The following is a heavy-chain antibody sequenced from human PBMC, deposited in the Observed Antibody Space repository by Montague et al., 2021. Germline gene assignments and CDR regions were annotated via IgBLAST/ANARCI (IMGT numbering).Heavy chain of an antibody. CDR2: IYYSGNS. J-gene: IGHJ5*02. CDR1: GASITGNIYY. V-gene: IGHV4-39*07. D-gene: IGHD6-13*01. Sequence: SETLSLTCTVSGASITGNIYYWGWIRQSPGKGLEWIGSIYYSGNSFYQPSLKSRITMAVDTSKNQFSLELSSVTAADTAIYYCARVFSSWYVGWFDPWGQGTLVTVSS. CDR3: ARVFSSWYVGWFDP.